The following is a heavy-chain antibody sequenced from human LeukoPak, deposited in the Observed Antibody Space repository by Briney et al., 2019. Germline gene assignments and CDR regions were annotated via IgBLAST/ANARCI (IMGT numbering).Heavy chain of an antibody. CDR3: ARASEGIGYFDT. V-gene: IGHV4-59*01. J-gene: IGHJ4*02. D-gene: IGHD3-16*01. Sequence: SETLSLTCTVSGASFSNDYWSWVRQAPGKGLEWIGYIYHNGRTNYNPSLKSRITISIDTSQKQFSLKLISVTAADTAVYYCARASEGIGYFDTWGRGSLVTVSS. CDR1: GASFSNDY. CDR2: IYHNGRT.